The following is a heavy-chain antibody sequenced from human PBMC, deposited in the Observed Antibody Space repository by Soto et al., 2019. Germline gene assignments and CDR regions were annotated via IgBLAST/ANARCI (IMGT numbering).Heavy chain of an antibody. CDR1: GFTFSSYG. CDR3: ARDLAMVAYFRFDP. CDR2: IWYDGSNK. Sequence: GGSLRLSCAASGFTFSSYGMHWVRQAPGKGLEWVAVIWYDGSNKYYADSVKGRFTISRDNSKNTLYLQMNSLRAEDTAVYYCARDLAMVAYFRFDPWGQGTLVTVSS. D-gene: IGHD5-18*01. V-gene: IGHV3-33*01. J-gene: IGHJ5*02.